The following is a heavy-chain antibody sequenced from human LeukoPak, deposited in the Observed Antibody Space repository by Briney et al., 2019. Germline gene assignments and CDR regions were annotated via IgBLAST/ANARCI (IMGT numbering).Heavy chain of an antibody. Sequence: SVKVSCKASGGTFSSYAISWVRQAPGQGLELMGRIIPIFGTANYAQKFQGRVTITTDESTSTAYMELSSLRSEDTAVYYCATPRSLAKIPYDAFDIWGQGTMVTVSS. CDR3: ATPRSLAKIPYDAFDI. CDR1: GGTFSSYA. D-gene: IGHD5-12*01. V-gene: IGHV1-69*05. J-gene: IGHJ3*02. CDR2: IIPIFGTA.